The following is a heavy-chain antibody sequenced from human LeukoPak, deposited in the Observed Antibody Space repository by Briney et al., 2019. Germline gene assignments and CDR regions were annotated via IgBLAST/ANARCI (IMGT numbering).Heavy chain of an antibody. D-gene: IGHD3-22*01. V-gene: IGHV3-30-3*01. CDR1: GFTFSSYA. CDR2: ISYDGSNK. J-gene: IGHJ1*01. Sequence: GGSLRLSCAASGFTFSSYAMHWVRQAPGKGLEWVAVISYDGSNKYYADSVKGRFTISRDNSKNTLYLQMNSLRAEDTAVYYCARDHYGDYYDSSGYYYGAYFQHWGQGTLVTVSS. CDR3: ARDHYGDYYDSSGYYYGAYFQH.